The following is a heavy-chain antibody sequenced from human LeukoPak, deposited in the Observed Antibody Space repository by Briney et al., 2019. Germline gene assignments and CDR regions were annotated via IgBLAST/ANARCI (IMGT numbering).Heavy chain of an antibody. J-gene: IGHJ3*02. CDR2: ISGSGGST. V-gene: IGHV3-23*01. D-gene: IGHD1-26*01. CDR3: AKDLEGNYYENYDAFDI. CDR1: GFTFSSYA. Sequence: PGGSLRLSCAASGFTFSSYAMSWVRQAPGKGLEWVSAISGSGGSTHFADSVKGRFTISRDNSKNTLYLQMNSLRAEDTAVYYCAKDLEGNYYENYDAFDIWGQGTMVTVSS.